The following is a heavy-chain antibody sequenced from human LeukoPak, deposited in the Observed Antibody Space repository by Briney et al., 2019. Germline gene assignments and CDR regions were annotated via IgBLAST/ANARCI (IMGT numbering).Heavy chain of an antibody. V-gene: IGHV3-49*04. CDR3: TRFLSGCYYGNYFDY. CDR2: IRSKAYGGTT. J-gene: IGHJ4*02. Sequence: LAGGSLRLSCTASGFTFGDYAMSWVRQAPGKGLEWVGFIRSKAYGGTTEYAASVKGRFTISRDDSKSIAYLQMNSLKTEDTAVYYCTRFLSGCYYGNYFDYWGQGTLVTVSS. D-gene: IGHD1-26*01. CDR1: GFTFGDYA.